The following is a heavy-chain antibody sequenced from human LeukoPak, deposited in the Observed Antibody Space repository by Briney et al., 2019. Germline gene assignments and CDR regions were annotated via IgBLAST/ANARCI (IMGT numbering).Heavy chain of an antibody. CDR1: GGTFSSYA. CDR2: IIPIFGTA. D-gene: IGHD3-10*01. CDR3: ARGGPEVRGVSIDY. Sequence: SVKVSGKASGGTFSSYAISWVRQAPGQGLEWMGGIIPIFGTANYAQKFQGRVTITADVSTSTAYMELSSLRSEDTAVYYCARGGPEVRGVSIDYWGQGTLVTVSS. J-gene: IGHJ4*02. V-gene: IGHV1-69*13.